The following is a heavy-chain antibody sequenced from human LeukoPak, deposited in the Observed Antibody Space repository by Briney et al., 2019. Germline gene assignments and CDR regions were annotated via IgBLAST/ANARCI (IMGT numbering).Heavy chain of an antibody. CDR3: ARGHCSSTNCYYYYMDV. CDR1: GGSISSSSYY. CDR2: INYSGST. Sequence: SETLSLTCTVSGGSISSSSYYWGWIRQPPGKGLEWIGHINYSGSTVYNPSLKSRVTISGDTSKNQFSLKLSSVTAADTAVYYCARGHCSSTNCYYYYMDVWGKGTTVTISS. J-gene: IGHJ6*03. D-gene: IGHD2-2*01. V-gene: IGHV4-61*05.